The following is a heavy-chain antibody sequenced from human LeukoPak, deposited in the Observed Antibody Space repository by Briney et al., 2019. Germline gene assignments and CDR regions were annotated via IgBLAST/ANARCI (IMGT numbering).Heavy chain of an antibody. CDR2: INPNSGGA. J-gene: IGHJ4*02. V-gene: IGHV1-2*06. CDR3: ATGRSNSGYYHFDF. Sequence: ASVKVSCKASGYPFTNYYIHWVRQAPGQGLEWMGRINPNSGGANYAQMSRGRVIMTADTSINTAYMELTWLTSADTALYYCATGRSNSGYYHFDFWGQGTLVTVSS. D-gene: IGHD3-22*01. CDR1: GYPFTNYY.